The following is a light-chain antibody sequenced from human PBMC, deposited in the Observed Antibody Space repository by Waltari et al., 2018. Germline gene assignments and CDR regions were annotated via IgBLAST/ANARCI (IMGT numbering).Light chain of an antibody. Sequence: QSVLTQPPSVSGAPRQRVTISCSGSSSNIGHNSVNWYQQLPGKPPKLLIYYDDLLSSGVSDRFSGSKSGTSVSLAIAGLQSEDEAHYYCAAWDASLSSWLFGGGTKLTVL. CDR2: YDD. V-gene: IGLV1-36*01. J-gene: IGLJ3*02. CDR1: SSNIGHNS. CDR3: AAWDASLSSWL.